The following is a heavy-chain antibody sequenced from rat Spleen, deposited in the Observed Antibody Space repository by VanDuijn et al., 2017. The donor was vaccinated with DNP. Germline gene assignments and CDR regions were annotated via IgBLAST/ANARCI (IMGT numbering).Heavy chain of an antibody. CDR2: VSPSGGRT. CDR1: KFTFSNYD. CDR3: ARGPNFGSGPDFFDY. Sequence: EVQLVESGGGLVQPGRSLRLSCAASKFTFSNYDMAWVRQAPTKGLEWVAAVSPSGGRTYYRDSVKGRFTISRDNAQNTLYLQMSRLGSEDTATYYCARGPNFGSGPDFFDYWGQGVMVTVSS. D-gene: IGHD4-3*01. J-gene: IGHJ2*01. V-gene: IGHV5S13*01.